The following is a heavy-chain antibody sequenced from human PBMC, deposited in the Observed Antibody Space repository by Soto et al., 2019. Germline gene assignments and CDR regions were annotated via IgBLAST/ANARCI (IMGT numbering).Heavy chain of an antibody. CDR1: GFTFSSYG. CDR2: IWYDGSNK. Sequence: ESGGGVVQPGRSLRLSCAASGFTFSSYGMHWVRQAPGKGLEWVAVIWYDGSNKYYADSVKGRFTISRDNSKNTLYLQMNSLRAEDTAVYYCASSYDILTGYYIYWGQGTLVTVSS. J-gene: IGHJ4*02. D-gene: IGHD3-9*01. V-gene: IGHV3-33*01. CDR3: ASSYDILTGYYIY.